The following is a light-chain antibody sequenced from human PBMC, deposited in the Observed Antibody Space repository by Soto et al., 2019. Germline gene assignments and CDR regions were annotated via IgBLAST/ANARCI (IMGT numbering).Light chain of an antibody. CDR3: ISYTSSSTPVV. Sequence: QSVLTQPASVSGSPGQSITISCTGTSSDVGGYNYVSGSQQHPGKAPKLMIYDVSNRPSGVSTRFSGSKSGNTASLTIFGPKTEDDAVYYCISYTSSSTPVVFGGGTKVTVL. J-gene: IGLJ2*01. CDR1: SSDVGGYNY. V-gene: IGLV2-14*01. CDR2: DVS.